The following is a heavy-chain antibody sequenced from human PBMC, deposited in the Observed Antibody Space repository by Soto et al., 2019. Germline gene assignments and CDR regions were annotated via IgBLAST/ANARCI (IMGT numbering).Heavy chain of an antibody. Sequence: QVQLQESGPGLVKPSGTLSLTCAVSGGSISSSNWWSWVRQPPGKGLEWIGEIYHSGSTNYNPSLKRRVTITVDKSKNQFSLNLSSVTAADTAVYYCARVSRDGYNLCDYWGQGTLVTVSS. V-gene: IGHV4-4*02. CDR2: IYHSGST. CDR1: GGSISSSNW. J-gene: IGHJ4*02. CDR3: ARVSRDGYNLCDY. D-gene: IGHD5-12*01.